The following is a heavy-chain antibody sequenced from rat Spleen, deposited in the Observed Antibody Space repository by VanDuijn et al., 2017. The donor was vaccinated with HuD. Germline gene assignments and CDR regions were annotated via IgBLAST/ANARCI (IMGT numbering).Heavy chain of an antibody. Sequence: EVQLVESGGGLVQPGRSLKLSCAASGFTFSDFYMAWVRQAPKKGLEWVATLSYDGHTTYYRDSVKGRFTISRDIAKSTLYLQMDSLRSEDTAIYYCARPTTGIPFNYWGQGVMVTVSS. CDR2: LSYDGHTT. CDR1: GFTFSDFY. D-gene: IGHD1-9*01. V-gene: IGHV5-7*01. CDR3: ARPTTGIPFNY. J-gene: IGHJ2*01.